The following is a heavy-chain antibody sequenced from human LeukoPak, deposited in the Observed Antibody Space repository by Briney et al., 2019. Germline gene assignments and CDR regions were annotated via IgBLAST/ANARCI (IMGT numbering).Heavy chain of an antibody. V-gene: IGHV4-59*02. D-gene: IGHD3-10*01. CDR1: GGSVSGHY. CDR2: IYYSGST. J-gene: IGHJ3*02. CDR3: ARAMNYYGSGSYYNRPQGHDAFDI. Sequence: KPSETLSLTCAVSGGSVSGHYWDWIRQPPGKGLEWIGYIYYSGSTNYNPSLKSRVTISVDTSKNQFSLKLSSVTAADTAVYYCARAMNYYGSGSYYNRPQGHDAFDIWGQGTMVTVSS.